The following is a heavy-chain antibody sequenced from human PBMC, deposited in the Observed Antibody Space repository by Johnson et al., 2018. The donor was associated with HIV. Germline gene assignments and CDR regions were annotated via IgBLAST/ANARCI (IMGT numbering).Heavy chain of an antibody. Sequence: EVQLVESGGGLIQPGGSLRLSCAASGLTVSSSYMSWVRQAPGKGLEWVSVIYSGGGTYYVDSVKGRFTISRDNSENTLYVQMNNLRAEDTAVYYCARVSYDGSLKTVGAFDIWGQGTMVTVSS. V-gene: IGHV3-53*01. CDR2: IYSGGGT. J-gene: IGHJ3*02. D-gene: IGHD3-16*01. CDR1: GLTVSSSY. CDR3: ARVSYDGSLKTVGAFDI.